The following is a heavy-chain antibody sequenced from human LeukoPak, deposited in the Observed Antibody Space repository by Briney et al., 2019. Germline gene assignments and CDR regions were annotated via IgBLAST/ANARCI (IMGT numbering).Heavy chain of an antibody. Sequence: ASVKVSCKVSGYTLTELSMHWVRQAPGKGLEWMGGFDPEDGETIYAQKFQGRVTMTEDTSTDTAYMELRSLRSDDTAVYYCARDRDSSGPYYFDYWGQGTLVTVSS. V-gene: IGHV1-24*01. CDR1: GYTLTELS. CDR3: ARDRDSSGPYYFDY. CDR2: FDPEDGET. J-gene: IGHJ4*02. D-gene: IGHD3-22*01.